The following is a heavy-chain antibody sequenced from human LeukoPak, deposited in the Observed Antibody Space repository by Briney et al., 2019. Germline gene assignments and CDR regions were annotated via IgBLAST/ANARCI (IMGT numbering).Heavy chain of an antibody. D-gene: IGHD2-15*01. J-gene: IGHJ4*02. CDR2: IYPGDSDT. CDR1: GYSFTSYW. CDR3: ARRSATPYFDY. V-gene: IGHV5-51*01. Sequence: GASLQISCKGSGYSFTSYWIGWVRQLPGKGLEWMGIIYPGDSDTRYSPSFQGQVTISADKSISTAYLQWSSLKASDTAMYYCARRSATPYFDYWGQGTLVTVSS.